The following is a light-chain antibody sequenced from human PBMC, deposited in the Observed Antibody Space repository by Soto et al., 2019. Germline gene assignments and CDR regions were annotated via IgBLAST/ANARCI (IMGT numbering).Light chain of an antibody. CDR3: QQYSNWPLT. CDR2: DAS. V-gene: IGKV3-11*01. J-gene: IGKJ4*01. Sequence: EIVLTQSPATLSLSPGGRATLSCRASQSVSLSLAWYQQKPGQAPRLLIYDASKRASGFPARFSGSGSGTDFTLTISSLEPEDFAVYYCQQYSNWPLTFGGGTKVEI. CDR1: QSVSLS.